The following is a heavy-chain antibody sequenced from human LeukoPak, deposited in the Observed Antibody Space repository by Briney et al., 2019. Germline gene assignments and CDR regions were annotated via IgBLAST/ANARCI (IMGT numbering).Heavy chain of an antibody. V-gene: IGHV4-59*08. CDR3: ARAVVVVAPTPYWFDP. CDR2: IYYSGST. CDR1: GGSISSYY. D-gene: IGHD2-15*01. J-gene: IGHJ5*02. Sequence: PSETLSLTCTVSGGSISSYYWSWIRQPPGKGLEWIGYIYYSGSTNYNPSLKSRVTISVDTSKNQFSLKLCSVTAADTAVYYCARAVVVVAPTPYWFDPWGQGTLVTVSS.